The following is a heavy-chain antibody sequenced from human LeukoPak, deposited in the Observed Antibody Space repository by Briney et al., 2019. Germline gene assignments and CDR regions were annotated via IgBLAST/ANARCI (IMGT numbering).Heavy chain of an antibody. CDR1: GGSISSGGYY. CDR2: IYYSGST. CDR3: ARGAAPAQTDYGDYFDY. Sequence: TLSLTCTVSGGSISSGGYYWSWIRQHPGKSLEWIGYIYYSGSTYYNPSLKSRVTISVDTSKNQFSLKLSSVTAADTAVYYCARGAAPAQTDYGDYFDYWGQGTLVTVSS. D-gene: IGHD4-17*01. J-gene: IGHJ4*02. V-gene: IGHV4-31*03.